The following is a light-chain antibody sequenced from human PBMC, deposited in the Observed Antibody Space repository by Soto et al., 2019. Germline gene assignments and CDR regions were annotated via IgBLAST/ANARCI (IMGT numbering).Light chain of an antibody. V-gene: IGKV3-20*01. CDR3: QQYGSSPIT. CDR1: QSVSRSY. CDR2: GAC. Sequence: EIVLTQSPGTLSLSPGERATLSCRASQSVSRSYLAWYQQNPGQAPRLLIYGACSRATGIPDRFSGSGSGTDFTLTISRLEPEDFAVYYCQQYGSSPITFGQGTRLEIK. J-gene: IGKJ5*01.